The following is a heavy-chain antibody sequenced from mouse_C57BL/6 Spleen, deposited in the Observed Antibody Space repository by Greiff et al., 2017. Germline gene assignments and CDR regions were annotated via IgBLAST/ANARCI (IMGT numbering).Heavy chain of an antibody. D-gene: IGHD2-3*01. J-gene: IGHJ3*01. CDR3: AKHDGYIAY. CDR1: GFSLTSYG. CDR2: IWGGGST. V-gene: IGHV2-9*01. Sequence: QVQLKESGPGLVAPSQSLSLTCTVSGFSLTSYGVEWVRQPPGKGLEWLGVIWGGGSTNYNSALMSRLSISKDNSKSQVFLKMNSLQTDDTAMDYCAKHDGYIAYWGQGTLVTVSA.